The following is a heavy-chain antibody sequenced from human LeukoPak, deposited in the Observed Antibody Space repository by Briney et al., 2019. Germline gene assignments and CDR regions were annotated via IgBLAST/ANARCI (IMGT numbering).Heavy chain of an antibody. CDR2: MNPNSGNT. CDR1: GYTFTSYD. D-gene: IGHD1-26*01. J-gene: IGHJ4*02. Sequence: ASVKVSCKASGYTFTSYDINWVRQATGQGLEWMGWMNPNSGNTGYAQKFQGRVTMSRNTSISTAYMELSSLRSEDTAVYYCARVGIIVGADFDYWGQGTLVTVSS. CDR3: ARVGIIVGADFDY. V-gene: IGHV1-8*01.